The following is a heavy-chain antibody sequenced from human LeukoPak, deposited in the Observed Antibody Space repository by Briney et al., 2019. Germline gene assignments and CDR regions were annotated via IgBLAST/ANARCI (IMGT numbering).Heavy chain of an antibody. Sequence: GGSLRLSCAASGFTFSSYAMSWVRQAPAKGLEWVSGSGSGGSTYYADSVKGRFTISRDNSKNTLYLQMNSLRAEDTAVYYCAKDFWSGYYPNYWGQGTLVTVSS. CDR1: GFTFSSYA. CDR2: SGSGGST. J-gene: IGHJ4*02. V-gene: IGHV3-23*01. D-gene: IGHD3-3*01. CDR3: AKDFWSGYYPNY.